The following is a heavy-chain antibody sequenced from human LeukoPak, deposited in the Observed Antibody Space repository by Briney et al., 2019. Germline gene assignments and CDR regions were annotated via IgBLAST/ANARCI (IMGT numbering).Heavy chain of an antibody. J-gene: IGHJ4*02. Sequence: GSLRLSCAASGFTVTNYWMRWVRQAPGKGLVWVSRTNRDGSSTTYADSVKGRFTISRDNAKNTLFLQMNSLRAEDTAVYYCARGGEYSYGQLDYWGQGTLVTVSS. D-gene: IGHD5-18*01. CDR1: GFTVTNYW. CDR2: TNRDGSST. CDR3: ARGGEYSYGQLDY. V-gene: IGHV3-74*01.